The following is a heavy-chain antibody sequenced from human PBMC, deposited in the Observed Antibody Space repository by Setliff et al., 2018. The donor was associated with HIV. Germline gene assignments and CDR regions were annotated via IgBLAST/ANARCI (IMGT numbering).Heavy chain of an antibody. CDR3: TRRSGWSLDY. D-gene: IGHD6-19*01. CDR1: GGSFSGYY. CDR2: IIHSGST. V-gene: IGHV4-34*12. Sequence: SETLSLTCAVYGGSFSGYYWSWIRQPPGKGLEWIGEIIHSGSTNYNPSLKSRVTISVDTSKNQFSLKLSSVTAADTAVYYCTRRSGWSLDYWGQGTLVTVSS. J-gene: IGHJ4*02.